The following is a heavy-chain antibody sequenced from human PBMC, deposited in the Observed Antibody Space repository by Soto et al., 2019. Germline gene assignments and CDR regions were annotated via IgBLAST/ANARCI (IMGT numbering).Heavy chain of an antibody. J-gene: IGHJ5*02. CDR3: ARDPSTINKLIGVWFDH. CDR2: IKPISDIT. CDR1: GDTFGRFT. Sequence: SVKVSCKASGDTFGRFTVNWVRQAPGQGLEWMGGIKPISDITNYAQRFQGRVTFTADASTSTVYLELSSLRSEDTAMYYCARDPSTINKLIGVWFDHWGQGTLVTVSS. V-gene: IGHV1-69*13. D-gene: IGHD4-4*01.